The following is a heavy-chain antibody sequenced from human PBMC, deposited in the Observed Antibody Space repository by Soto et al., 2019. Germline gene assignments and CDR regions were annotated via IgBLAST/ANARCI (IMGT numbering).Heavy chain of an antibody. J-gene: IGHJ6*02. D-gene: IGHD3-3*01. Sequence: PGGSLRLSCAASGFTFSNYAMSWVRQAPGKGLEWVSYISSSSSYTNYADSVKGRFTISRDNAKNSLYLQMNSLRAEDTAVYYCARDRDYDFWSGYPPSYGMDVWGQGATVTVSS. CDR1: GFTFSNYA. V-gene: IGHV3-11*06. CDR2: ISSSSSYT. CDR3: ARDRDYDFWSGYPPSYGMDV.